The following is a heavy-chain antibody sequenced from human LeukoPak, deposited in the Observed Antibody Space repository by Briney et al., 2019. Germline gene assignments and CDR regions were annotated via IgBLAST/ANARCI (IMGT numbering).Heavy chain of an antibody. V-gene: IGHV3-11*03. CDR2: ISSSSSYT. CDR3: ARLAYGYGFDY. J-gene: IGHJ4*02. CDR1: GFTFSDYY. D-gene: IGHD5-18*01. Sequence: GGSLRLSCAASGFTFSDYYISWIRQAPGKGLEWVSYISSSSSYTNYADSVKGRFTISRDNAKNSLYLQMNSLRAEDTAVYYCARLAYGYGFDYWGQGTLVTVSS.